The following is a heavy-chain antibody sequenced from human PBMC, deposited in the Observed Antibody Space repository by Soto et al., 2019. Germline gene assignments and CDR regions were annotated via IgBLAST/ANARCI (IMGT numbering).Heavy chain of an antibody. CDR3: ASDSRLRWCGGPRGYFCLDI. D-gene: IGHD3-10*01. Sequence: QVQLVQSGGGVVQPGMSLRLSCAASGFTFNNYAFHWVRQAPGKGLDWVEFFSADGSNLFYADSVRGRFTISRDSSKNTLYMQMDGLRPEDTAVYYCASDSRLRWCGGPRGYFCLDIWGQGTTVVVSS. J-gene: IGHJ6*01. CDR2: FSADGSNL. CDR1: GFTFNNYA. V-gene: IGHV3-30-3*01.